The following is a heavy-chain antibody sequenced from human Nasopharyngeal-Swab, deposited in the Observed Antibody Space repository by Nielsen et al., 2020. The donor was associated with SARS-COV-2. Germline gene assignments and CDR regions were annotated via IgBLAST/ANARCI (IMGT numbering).Heavy chain of an antibody. D-gene: IGHD5-18*01. CDR1: GFTFSSCS. V-gene: IGHV3-21*01. CDR3: ARDSDTRNFDY. Sequence: GESLKISCAASGFTFSSCSMNWVRQAPGKGLEWVSSISSSSSYIYYADSVKGRFTISRDNAKNSLYLQMNSLRAEDTAVYYCARDSDTRNFDYWGQGTLVTVSS. CDR2: ISSSSSYI. J-gene: IGHJ4*02.